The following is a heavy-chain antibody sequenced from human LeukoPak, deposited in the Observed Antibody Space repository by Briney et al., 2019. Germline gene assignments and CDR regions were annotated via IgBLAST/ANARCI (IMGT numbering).Heavy chain of an antibody. V-gene: IGHV4-61*01. CDR3: TRTGSTGGY. J-gene: IGHJ4*02. D-gene: IGHD1-7*01. CDR2: IHYSGST. Sequence: SETLPLTCTVSGGSVSGGNYYCSWIRQSPGKGLEWIGYIHYSGSTVYNPTLKSRVTMSIDTSKNQLSLNLSSATAADTAVYYCTRTGSTGGYWGQGTLVTVSS. CDR1: GGSVSGGNYY.